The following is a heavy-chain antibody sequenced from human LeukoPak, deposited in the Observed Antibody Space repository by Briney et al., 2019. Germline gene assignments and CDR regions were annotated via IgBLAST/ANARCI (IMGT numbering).Heavy chain of an antibody. J-gene: IGHJ6*02. D-gene: IGHD2-21*02. V-gene: IGHV3-53*04. CDR1: GFTVSSNY. Sequence: GGSLRLSCAASGFTVSSNYMSWVRQAPGKGLEWVSVIYSGGSTYYAHSVKGRFTISRHNSKNTLYLQMNSLRAEDTAVYYCARVGTLAYCGGDCFSAGRLYYYGMDVWGQGTTVTVSS. CDR2: IYSGGST. CDR3: ARVGTLAYCGGDCFSAGRLYYYGMDV.